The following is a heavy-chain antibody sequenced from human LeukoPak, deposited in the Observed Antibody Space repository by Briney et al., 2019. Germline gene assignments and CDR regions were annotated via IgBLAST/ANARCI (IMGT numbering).Heavy chain of an antibody. D-gene: IGHD6-19*01. J-gene: IGHJ6*03. V-gene: IGHV1-69*13. Sequence: SVKVSCKASGGTFSSYAISWVRQAPGQGLEWMGGIIPIFGTANYAQKFQGRVTITADESTSTAYMELSSLRSEDTAVYYCARGAGTRYYYYYYYMDVWGKGTTVTVSS. CDR1: GGTFSSYA. CDR2: IIPIFGTA. CDR3: ARGAGTRYYYYYYYMDV.